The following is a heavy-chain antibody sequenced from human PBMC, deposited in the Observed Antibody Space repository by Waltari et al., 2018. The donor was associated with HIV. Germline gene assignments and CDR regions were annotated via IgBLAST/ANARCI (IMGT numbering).Heavy chain of an antibody. D-gene: IGHD2-21*01. CDR3: AGIVHRASYSMDV. CDR1: GGSLGTYY. V-gene: IGHV4-34*02. CDR2: INPSGGA. Sequence: QVQLQQWGAGLLKPSETLSVTCTVSGGSLGTYYWNWVRHFPGKGLEWIGEINPSGGATYTPSLKSRVTISRYWSKNLFSLNLTSVTAADTALYYCAGIVHRASYSMDVWGQGTTVTVSS. J-gene: IGHJ6*02.